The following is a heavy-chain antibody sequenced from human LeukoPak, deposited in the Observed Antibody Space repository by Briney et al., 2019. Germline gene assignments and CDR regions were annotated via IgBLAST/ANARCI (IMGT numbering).Heavy chain of an antibody. CDR2: ITSGGGST. D-gene: IGHD3-3*01. V-gene: IGHV3-64*01. J-gene: IGHJ6*03. Sequence: GGSLRLSCAASGFTFSRSAMHWVRQAPGKGLESVSGITSGGGSTYYANSVKGRFIISRDNSKNTLYLQMGSLGAEDIAVYYCAATITGGNYYYMDVWGKGTTVTVSS. CDR3: AATITGGNYYYMDV. CDR1: GFTFSRSA.